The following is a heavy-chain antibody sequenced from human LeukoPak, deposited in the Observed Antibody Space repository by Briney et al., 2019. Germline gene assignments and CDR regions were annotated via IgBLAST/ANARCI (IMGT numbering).Heavy chain of an antibody. V-gene: IGHV1-18*01. CDR3: ARETPEQDYGGPLDY. CDR1: GYTFTSYG. CDR2: ISAYNGNT. Sequence: ASVKVSCKASGYTFTSYGISWVRQAPGQGLEWMGWISAYNGNTNYAQKLQGRVTMTTDTSTSTAYMELSSLRSEDTAVYYCARETPEQDYGGPLDYWGQGTLVTVSS. J-gene: IGHJ4*02. D-gene: IGHD4-23*01.